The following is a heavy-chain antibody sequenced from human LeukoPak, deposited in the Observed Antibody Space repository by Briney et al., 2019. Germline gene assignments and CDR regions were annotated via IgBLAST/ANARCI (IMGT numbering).Heavy chain of an antibody. J-gene: IGHJ4*02. CDR1: GFTFSSYS. CDR2: ISGSSSTI. V-gene: IGHV3-48*01. CDR3: ARGSTYYDSSGQVPFDY. D-gene: IGHD3-22*01. Sequence: GGSLRLSCAASGFTFSSYSMNWVRQAPGKGLEWGSYISGSSSTIYYADSVKGRFTISRDNGKNTLCLQMNSLRAEDTAVYYCARGSTYYDSSGQVPFDYWGQGTLVTVSS.